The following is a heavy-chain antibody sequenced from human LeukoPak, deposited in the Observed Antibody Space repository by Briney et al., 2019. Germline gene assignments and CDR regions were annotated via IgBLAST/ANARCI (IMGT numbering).Heavy chain of an antibody. D-gene: IGHD2-2*01. CDR1: GYTFTDYY. CDR3: ARGAAIVVVPAAKDNWFDP. CDR2: INPNSDYT. J-gene: IGHJ5*02. V-gene: IGHV1-2*02. Sequence: ASVKVSCKASGYTFTDYYIHWVRQAPGQGLEWMGWINPNSDYTFYAQNFQGRVTMTRDMSINTVYMELSGLRSDDTAVYYCARGAAIVVVPAAKDNWFDPWGQGTLVTVSS.